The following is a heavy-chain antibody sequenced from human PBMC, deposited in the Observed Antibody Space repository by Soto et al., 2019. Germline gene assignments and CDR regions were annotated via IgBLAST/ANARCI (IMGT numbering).Heavy chain of an antibody. D-gene: IGHD4-4*01. CDR3: ARETDTVTNFDC. CDR1: VGSFSGRD. J-gene: IGHJ4*02. CDR2: IYSSGST. Sequence: SETVSLTCTFSVGSFSGRDWSCIRQPAGKWLEWIGRIYSSGSTIYNAALNSRVTMSIDTSKNQLSLTLSPVTAADTAVYYCARETDTVTNFDCLGQGTLVIVSS. V-gene: IGHV4-4*07.